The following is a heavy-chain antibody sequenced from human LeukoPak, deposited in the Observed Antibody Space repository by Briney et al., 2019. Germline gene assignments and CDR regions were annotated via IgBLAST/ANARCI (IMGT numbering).Heavy chain of an antibody. V-gene: IGHV1-69*01. Sequence: ASVKVSCKASGTFSSYAVSWVRQAPGQGLEWMGGIIPISATPTYAQKFRDRVTITADESTNTAYMELTSLRYDDTAVYYCASRGGQWQPEGPRFDFWGHGTLVTVSS. CDR3: ASRGGQWQPEGPRFDF. CDR2: IIPISATP. J-gene: IGHJ4*01. CDR1: GTFSSYA. D-gene: IGHD6-19*01.